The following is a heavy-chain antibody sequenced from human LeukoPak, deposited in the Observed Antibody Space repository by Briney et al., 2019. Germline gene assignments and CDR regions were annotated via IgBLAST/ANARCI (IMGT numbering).Heavy chain of an antibody. V-gene: IGHV3-30-3*01. Sequence: GGSLRLSCAASGFTFSNYPMHWVRQAPGKGLEWVTVISYDGNYKYYADSVKGRFTISRDNSKNTLYVQMNTLRAEDTAVYYCARDRAVNTLRYYHGMDVWGQGTTVTVSS. CDR3: ARDRAVNTLRYYHGMDV. D-gene: IGHD3-16*01. CDR2: ISYDGNYK. J-gene: IGHJ6*02. CDR1: GFTFSNYP.